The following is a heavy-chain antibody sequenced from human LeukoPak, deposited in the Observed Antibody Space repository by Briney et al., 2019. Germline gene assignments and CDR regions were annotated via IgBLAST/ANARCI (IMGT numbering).Heavy chain of an antibody. CDR1: GGTFSSYA. D-gene: IGHD2-15*01. V-gene: IGHV1-69*04. CDR2: IIPILGIA. J-gene: IGHJ6*02. CDR3: ASRMDCSGGSCHEYYYYGMDV. Sequence: SVKVSCKASGGTFSSYAISWVRQAPGQGLEWMGRIIPILGIANYAQKFQGRVTITADKSTSTAYMELSSLRSEYTAVYYCASRMDCSGGSCHEYYYYGMDVWGQGTTVTVSS.